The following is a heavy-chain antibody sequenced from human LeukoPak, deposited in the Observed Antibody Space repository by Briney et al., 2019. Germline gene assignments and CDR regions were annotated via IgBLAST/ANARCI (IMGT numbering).Heavy chain of an antibody. CDR1: GFTFTTYW. CDR2: ISPDGSEK. D-gene: IGHD6-13*01. Sequence: GGSLRLSCAASGFTFTTYWMIWVRQAPGKGLEWVANISPDGSEKYYVDSVKGRFTISRENAKNSLDLQMSSLRADDTAVYYCARGASSRFDQWGQGTLVTVSS. CDR3: ARGASSRFDQ. V-gene: IGHV3-7*04. J-gene: IGHJ4*02.